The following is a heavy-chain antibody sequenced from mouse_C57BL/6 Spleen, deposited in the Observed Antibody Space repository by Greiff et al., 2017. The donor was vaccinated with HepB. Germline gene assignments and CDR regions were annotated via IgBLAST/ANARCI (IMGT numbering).Heavy chain of an antibody. V-gene: IGHV5-4*03. Sequence: EVKVVESGGGLVKPGGSLKLSCAASGFTFSSYAMSWVRQTPEKRLEWVATISDGGSYTYYPDNVKGRFTISRDNAKNNLYLQMSHLKSEDTAMYYCARAYGSSWGQGTLVTVSA. CDR2: ISDGGSYT. CDR1: GFTFSSYA. J-gene: IGHJ3*01. CDR3: ARAYGSS. D-gene: IGHD1-1*01.